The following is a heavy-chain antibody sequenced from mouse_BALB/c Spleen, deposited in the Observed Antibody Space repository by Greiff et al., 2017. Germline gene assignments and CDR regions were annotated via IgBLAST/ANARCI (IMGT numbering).Heavy chain of an antibody. CDR1: GFNIKDTY. J-gene: IGHJ4*01. CDR2: INPSTGYT. CDR3: ARSGGSSFYAMDY. D-gene: IGHD1-1*01. V-gene: IGHV1S26*01. Sequence: QVHVKQSGAELVKPGASVKLSCTASGFNIKDTYMHWVKQRPGQGLEWIGYINPSTGYTEYNQKFKDKATLTADKSSSTAYMQLSSLTSEDSAVYYCARSGGSSFYAMDYWGQGTSVTVSS.